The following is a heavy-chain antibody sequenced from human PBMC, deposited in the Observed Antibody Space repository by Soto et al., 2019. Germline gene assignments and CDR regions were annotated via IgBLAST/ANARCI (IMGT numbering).Heavy chain of an antibody. Sequence: EVQLVESGGGLVQPGGSLRLSCAASGFTFSSYVINWLRQAPGKGLEWVSYLSISSSTRYYADSVRGRFTISRDNSKESLDLQMNRLRDEDKALYYCARRGGFFDYWGQGTLVTVSS. J-gene: IGHJ4*02. CDR1: GFTFSSYV. V-gene: IGHV3-48*02. CDR2: LSISSSTR. D-gene: IGHD3-10*01. CDR3: ARRGGFFDY.